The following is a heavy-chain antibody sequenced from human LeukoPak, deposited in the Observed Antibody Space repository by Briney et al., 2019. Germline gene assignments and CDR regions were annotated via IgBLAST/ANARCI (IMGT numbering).Heavy chain of an antibody. Sequence: SETLFLTCTVSGGSISSYYWSWIRQPPGKGLEWTGYIYYSGSTNYNPSLKSRVTISVDTSKNQFSLKLSSVTAADTAVYYCARDSGWYPGYFDYWGQGTLVTVSS. D-gene: IGHD6-19*01. V-gene: IGHV4-59*01. CDR2: IYYSGST. CDR3: ARDSGWYPGYFDY. J-gene: IGHJ4*02. CDR1: GGSISSYY.